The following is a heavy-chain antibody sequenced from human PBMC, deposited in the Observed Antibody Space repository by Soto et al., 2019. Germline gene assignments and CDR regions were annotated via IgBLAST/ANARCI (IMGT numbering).Heavy chain of an antibody. CDR1: GFWFSASGVG. Sequence: QITLKESGPTLVKPTQTLTLTCTFSGFWFSASGVGVGWIRQPPGKALEWLALIYWDDDKRYSPSLKNRLTITKDTSKYQVVLTMTNMDPVDTATYYCAHRPHPDGYNTLFDYWGQGILVTVSS. V-gene: IGHV2-5*02. D-gene: IGHD5-12*01. J-gene: IGHJ4*02. CDR3: AHRPHPDGYNTLFDY. CDR2: IYWDDDK.